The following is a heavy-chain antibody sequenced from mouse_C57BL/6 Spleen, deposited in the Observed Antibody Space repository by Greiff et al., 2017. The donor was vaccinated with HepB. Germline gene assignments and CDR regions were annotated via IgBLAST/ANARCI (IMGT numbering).Heavy chain of an antibody. CDR2: IYPGSGNT. Sequence: VQLQQSGAELVRPGASVKLSCKASGYTFTDYYINWVKQRPGQGLEWIARIYPGSGNTYYNEKFKGKATLTAEKSSSPAYMQPSSLTSEDSAVYFCARSGITTVVENYAMDYWGQGTSVTVSS. J-gene: IGHJ4*01. CDR3: ARSGITTVVENYAMDY. CDR1: GYTFTDYY. D-gene: IGHD1-1*01. V-gene: IGHV1-76*01.